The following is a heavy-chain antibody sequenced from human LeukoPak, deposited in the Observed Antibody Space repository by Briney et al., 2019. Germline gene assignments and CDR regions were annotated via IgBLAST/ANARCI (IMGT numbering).Heavy chain of an antibody. J-gene: IGHJ3*02. V-gene: IGHV3-21*01. CDR3: ARSRGVLITRGNDAFDI. D-gene: IGHD3-22*01. CDR1: GFTSISFS. Sequence: GGSLRLSCAASGFTSISFSMNWVRQAPGKGLEWVSFISSSNYIYYADSVKGRFTISRDNAKNSVYLQLNSLRAEDTAVYYCARSRGVLITRGNDAFDIWGQGTMVTVSS. CDR2: ISSSNYI.